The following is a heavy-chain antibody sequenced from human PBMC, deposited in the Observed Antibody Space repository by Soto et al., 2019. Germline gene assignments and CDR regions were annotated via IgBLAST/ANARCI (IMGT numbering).Heavy chain of an antibody. D-gene: IGHD2-8*02. CDR1: GFTFSSYG. J-gene: IGHJ4*02. V-gene: IGHV3-30*03. CDR3: GCTGSVRDVEFDY. Sequence: QVQLVESGGGVVQPGRSLRLSCAASGFTFSSYGMHWVRQAPGKGLEWVAVISYDGSNKYYADSVKGRFTISRDNSKNTLYLQMNSLRAEDTAVYYCGCTGSVRDVEFDYWGQGTLVTVSS. CDR2: ISYDGSNK.